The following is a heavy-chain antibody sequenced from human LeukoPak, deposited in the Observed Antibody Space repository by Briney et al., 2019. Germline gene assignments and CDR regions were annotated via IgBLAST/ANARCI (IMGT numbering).Heavy chain of an antibody. V-gene: IGHV1-2*02. CDR1: GYTFTGYY. CDR3: ARDWIDIVVVQAAGYGMDV. D-gene: IGHD2-2*01. Sequence: ASVKASFKASGYTFTGYYMHWVRQAPGQGLEWMGWINPNSGGTNYAQKFQGRVTMTRDTSISTAYMELSRLRSDDTAVHYCARDWIDIVVVQAAGYGMDVWGQGTTVTVSS. CDR2: INPNSGGT. J-gene: IGHJ6*02.